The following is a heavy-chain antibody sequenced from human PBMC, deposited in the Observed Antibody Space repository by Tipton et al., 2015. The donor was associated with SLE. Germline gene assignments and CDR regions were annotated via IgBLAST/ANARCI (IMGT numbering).Heavy chain of an antibody. V-gene: IGHV4-59*08. J-gene: IGHJ4*02. CDR1: GGSLSTYY. CDR3: ARRVMDYCGSSSCYLYFDY. CDR2: IDYNGST. D-gene: IGHD2-2*01. Sequence: TLSLTCTVSGGSLSTYYWSWIRQPPGKGLEWIGYIDYNGSTNYKASLRSRVTMSVDRSKNQFSLKLSSVTAADTAVYYCARRVMDYCGSSSCYLYFDYWAREPWSPSPQ.